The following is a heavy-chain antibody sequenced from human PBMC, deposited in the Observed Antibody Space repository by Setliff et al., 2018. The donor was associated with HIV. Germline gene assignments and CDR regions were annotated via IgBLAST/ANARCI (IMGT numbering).Heavy chain of an antibody. D-gene: IGHD2-15*01. J-gene: IGHJ6*03. Sequence: ETLSLTCAVSGDSIGTYSWHWLRQPPGKGLEWISGISGSNSRTDYVDSVKGRFTISRDKSKNTLYLQLNSLRAEDTAVYYCAKHECSGGCYYYMDVWGKGIMVTVSS. CDR1: GDSIGTYS. CDR2: ISGSNSRT. V-gene: IGHV3-23*01. CDR3: AKHECSGGCYYYMDV.